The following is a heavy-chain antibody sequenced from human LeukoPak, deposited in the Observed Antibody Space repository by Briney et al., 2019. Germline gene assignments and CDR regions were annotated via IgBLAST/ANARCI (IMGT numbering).Heavy chain of an antibody. CDR2: ISSSSSYI. D-gene: IGHD2-2*01. CDR3: ARVPCSSTSCQFDY. Sequence: GGSLRLSCAASGFTFSSYAMSWVRQAPGKGLEWVSSISSSSSYIYYPDSVKGRFTISRDNAKNSLYLQMNSLRAEDTAVYYCARVPCSSTSCQFDYWGQGTLVTVSS. V-gene: IGHV3-21*01. J-gene: IGHJ4*02. CDR1: GFTFSSYA.